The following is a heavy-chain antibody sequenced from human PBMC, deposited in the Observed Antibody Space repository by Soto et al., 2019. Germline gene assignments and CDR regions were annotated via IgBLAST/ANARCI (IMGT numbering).Heavy chain of an antibody. CDR3: ARPGRWLQSHVDY. Sequence: PGGSLRLSCAASGFTFSRYAMHWVRQAPGKGLEWVAVTSYDGSSRYYADSVKGRFTISRDNSKNTLYLQMNSLRPEDTAVYYCARPGRWLQSHVDYWGPGTLVTVSS. V-gene: IGHV3-30-3*01. CDR1: GFTFSRYA. CDR2: TSYDGSSR. J-gene: IGHJ4*02. D-gene: IGHD1-26*01.